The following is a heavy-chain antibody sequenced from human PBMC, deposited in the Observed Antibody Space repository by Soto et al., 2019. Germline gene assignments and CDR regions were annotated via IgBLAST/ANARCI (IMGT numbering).Heavy chain of an antibody. CDR1: GFTFSNYS. CDR3: AKAYFVWSSEQPYYFDY. V-gene: IGHV3-23*01. D-gene: IGHD3-16*01. Sequence: RLSCAASGFTFSNYSLTWVRQGPGKGLEWVSGIGGSGGRSYYADSVKGRFTISRDNSKSTLYLQMNSLRAEDTAVYYCAKAYFVWSSEQPYYFDYWGQGTLVTVSS. J-gene: IGHJ4*02. CDR2: IGGSGGRS.